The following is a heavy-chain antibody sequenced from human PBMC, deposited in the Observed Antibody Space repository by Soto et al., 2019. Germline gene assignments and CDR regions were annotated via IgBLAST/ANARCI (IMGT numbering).Heavy chain of an antibody. Sequence: EVQLVESGGGLVQPGGSLKLSCAASGFSFSSYWMHWVRQAPGKGLVWVSRISTDGTNTSYAASVKGRFAISRDNAKSTLYLQMSSLKAKDTAVYYCARDPLIGNTDYGLDVWGQGATVTVSS. V-gene: IGHV3-74*01. CDR3: ARDPLIGNTDYGLDV. CDR2: ISTDGTNT. CDR1: GFSFSSYW. J-gene: IGHJ6*02. D-gene: IGHD1-7*01.